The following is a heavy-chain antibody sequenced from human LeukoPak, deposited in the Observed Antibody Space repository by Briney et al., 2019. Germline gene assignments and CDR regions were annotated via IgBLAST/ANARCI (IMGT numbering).Heavy chain of an antibody. D-gene: IGHD4-17*01. V-gene: IGHV3-48*03. CDR1: GFTFSSYE. CDR2: IGSSGSNI. Sequence: GGSLRLSCTASGFTFSSYEMNWVRQAPGKGLEWVSYIGSSGSNISYAYSMRGRFTISKYNGKNSLYLQMNSLRAEDTSVYYCARIMTTVTTSDYWGQGTLVTVSS. J-gene: IGHJ4*02. CDR3: ARIMTTVTTSDY.